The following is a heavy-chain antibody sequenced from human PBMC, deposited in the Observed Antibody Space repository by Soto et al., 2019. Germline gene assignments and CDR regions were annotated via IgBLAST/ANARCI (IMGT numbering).Heavy chain of an antibody. CDR3: ARYSSGWTGFDY. J-gene: IGHJ4*02. Sequence: SETLSLTCTVSGGSISSYYWSWIRQPPGKGLEWIGYIYYSGSTNYNPSLKSRVTISVDTSKNQFSLKLSSVTAADTAVYYCARYSSGWTGFDYWGQGTLVTVSS. CDR1: GGSISSYY. CDR2: IYYSGST. V-gene: IGHV4-59*01. D-gene: IGHD6-19*01.